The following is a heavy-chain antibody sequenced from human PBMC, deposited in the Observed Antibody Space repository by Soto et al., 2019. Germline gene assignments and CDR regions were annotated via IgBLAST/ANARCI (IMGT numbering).Heavy chain of an antibody. CDR1: GGSISSSSYY. V-gene: IGHV4-39*01. Sequence: PSETLSLTCTVSGGSISSSSYYWGWIRQPPGKGLEWIGSIYYSGKTYYNPSLKSLVTISVDTAKNQFSLKLSSVTAADKAVYYCARQYYFGSGSHYNRPFDFWGQGTLVTVSS. J-gene: IGHJ4*02. CDR2: IYYSGKT. CDR3: ARQYYFGSGSHYNRPFDF. D-gene: IGHD3-10*01.